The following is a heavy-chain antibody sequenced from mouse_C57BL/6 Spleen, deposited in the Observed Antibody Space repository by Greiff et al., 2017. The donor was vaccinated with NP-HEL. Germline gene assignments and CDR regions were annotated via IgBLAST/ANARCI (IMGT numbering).Heavy chain of an antibody. V-gene: IGHV10-1*01. CDR1: GFSFNTYA. CDR3: VSYQFAY. Sequence: EADGGLVQPKGSLKLSCAASGFSFNTYAMNWVRQAPGKGLEWVARIRSKSNNYATYYADSVKDRFTISRDDSESMLYLQMNNLKTEDTAMYYCVSYQFAYWGQGTLVTVSA. CDR2: IRSKSNNYAT. D-gene: IGHD5-5*01. J-gene: IGHJ3*01.